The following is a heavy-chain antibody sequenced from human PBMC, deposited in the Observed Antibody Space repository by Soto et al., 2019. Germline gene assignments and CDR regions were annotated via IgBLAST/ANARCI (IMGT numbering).Heavy chain of an antibody. D-gene: IGHD6-19*01. Sequence: GASVKVSCKASGYSFTSHGISWVRQAPGQGLEWMGWISANSGDTNYAQKLQGRVTVTTDTSTSTAYLELRSLRSEDTAMYYCARHEKGSSGWYVYFRQSGGMDVWGQGTTVTVSS. CDR2: ISANSGDT. CDR3: ARHEKGSSGWYVYFRQSGGMDV. CDR1: GYSFTSHG. J-gene: IGHJ6*02. V-gene: IGHV1-18*01.